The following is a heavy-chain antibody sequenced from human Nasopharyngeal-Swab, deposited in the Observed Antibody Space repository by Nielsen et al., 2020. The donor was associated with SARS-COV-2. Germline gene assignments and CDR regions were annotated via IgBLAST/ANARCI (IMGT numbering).Heavy chain of an antibody. CDR2: ITTANGNT. V-gene: IGHV1-3*04. J-gene: IGHJ4*02. Sequence: ASVKVSCKASGYSFTTYALHWVRQAPGQSLEWMGWITTANGNTRYSQRIQDRITLTRDTSASTAYMELSSLRSEDTAVYYCARLLTPGHLYLDYWGQGTLVTVSS. CDR3: ARLLTPGHLYLDY. CDR1: GYSFTTYA.